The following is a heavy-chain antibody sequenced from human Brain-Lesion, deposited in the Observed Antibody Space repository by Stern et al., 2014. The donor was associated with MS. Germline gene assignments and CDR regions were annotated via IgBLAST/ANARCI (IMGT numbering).Heavy chain of an antibody. Sequence: QLQLQESGPGLVKPSGTLSLTCAVSGGSISSSNWWSWVRQSTGKGLEWIGEIYHSGGTKYSPSFESRVIISVDKSKNQFSLKLSYLTAADTAVYYCARELPDLNAFDIWGQGTMVTASS. CDR1: GGSISSSNW. V-gene: IGHV4-4*02. CDR2: IYHSGGT. CDR3: ARELPDLNAFDI. D-gene: IGHD1-14*01. J-gene: IGHJ3*02.